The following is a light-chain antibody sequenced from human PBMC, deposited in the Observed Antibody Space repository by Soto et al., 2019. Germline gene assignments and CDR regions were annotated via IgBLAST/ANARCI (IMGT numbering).Light chain of an antibody. V-gene: IGLV2-23*01. CDR3: CSYAGSSTPYV. CDR2: EGS. CDR1: SSDDGSYNL. Sequence: QSVLTQHASVSGSPGQSITISCTGTSSDDGSYNLVSWYQQHPGKAPKLMIYEGSKRPSGVSNRFSGSKSGNTASLTISGLQAEDEADYYCCSYAGSSTPYVFGTGTKVTVL. J-gene: IGLJ1*01.